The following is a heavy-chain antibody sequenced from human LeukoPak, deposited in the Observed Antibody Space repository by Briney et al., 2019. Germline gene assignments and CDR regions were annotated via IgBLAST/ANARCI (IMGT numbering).Heavy chain of an antibody. CDR1: GFTFSNYW. CDR3: ARDSEAVAGDFDY. D-gene: IGHD6-13*01. Sequence: GGSLRLSCAASGFTFSNYWMHWVRQAPGKGLVWVSRITSDGSNTMYADSVKGRFTIPRDNVKNTLYLQMNSLRVEDTAVYYCARDSEAVAGDFDYWGQGTLVTVSS. J-gene: IGHJ4*02. CDR2: ITSDGSNT. V-gene: IGHV3-74*03.